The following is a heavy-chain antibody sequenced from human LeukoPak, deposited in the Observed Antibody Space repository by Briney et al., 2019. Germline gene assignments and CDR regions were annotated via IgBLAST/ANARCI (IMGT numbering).Heavy chain of an antibody. CDR2: IIPIFGTA. V-gene: IGHV1-69*06. Sequence: GASVKLSCNASGRTLSSYAISWERQVPGRVIEWMGGIIPIFGTANYAQKFEGRVTITADKSTSTAYMELSSLRSEDTAVYYCAGGYCSSTSCYVSDYWGQGTLVTVSS. CDR3: AGGYCSSTSCYVSDY. CDR1: GRTLSSYA. J-gene: IGHJ4*02. D-gene: IGHD2-2*01.